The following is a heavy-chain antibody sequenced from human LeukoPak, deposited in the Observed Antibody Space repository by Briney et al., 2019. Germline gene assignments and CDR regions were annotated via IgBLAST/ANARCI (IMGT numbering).Heavy chain of an antibody. CDR3: ASTYNRWEVLGYYFDY. CDR2: IYHSGST. V-gene: IGHV4-39*07. CDR1: GGSINSGSYY. Sequence: PSETLSLTCTVSGGSINSGSYYWSWIRQPPGEGLEWIGSIYHSGSTYYNPSLKSRVSISVDTSKNQFSLKLSSVTAADTAVYYCASTYNRWEVLGYYFDYWGQGTLVTVSS. D-gene: IGHD2-8*02. J-gene: IGHJ4*02.